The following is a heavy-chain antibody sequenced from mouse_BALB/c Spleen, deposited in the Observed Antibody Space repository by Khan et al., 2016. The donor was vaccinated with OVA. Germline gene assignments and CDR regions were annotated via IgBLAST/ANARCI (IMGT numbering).Heavy chain of an antibody. Sequence: EVELMESGGDLVKPEGSLKLSCAASGFTFSTYGMSWVRQTPDKRLEWVATISSGGSYTYYPDSVQGRFTISRDNAKNTLYLQMSSLKSEDTAMFYCASIAYYYDSEGFAYWGQGTLVTVSA. CDR1: GFTFSTYG. J-gene: IGHJ3*01. CDR3: ASIAYYYDSEGFAY. V-gene: IGHV5-6*01. D-gene: IGHD1-1*01. CDR2: ISSGGSYT.